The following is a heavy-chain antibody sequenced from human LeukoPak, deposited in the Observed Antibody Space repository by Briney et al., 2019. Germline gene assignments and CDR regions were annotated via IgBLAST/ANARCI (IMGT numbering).Heavy chain of an antibody. Sequence: SETLSLTCAVYGGSFSGYYWSWIRQPPGKGLEWIGEINHSGSTNYNPSLKSRVTISVDTSKNQFSLKPSSVTAADTAVYYCARAYFWVDYWGQGTLVTVSS. CDR2: INHSGST. CDR3: ARAYFWVDY. V-gene: IGHV4-34*01. J-gene: IGHJ4*02. D-gene: IGHD3-16*01. CDR1: GGSFSGYY.